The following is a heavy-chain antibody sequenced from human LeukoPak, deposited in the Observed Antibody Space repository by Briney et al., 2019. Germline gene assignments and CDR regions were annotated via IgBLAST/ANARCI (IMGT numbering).Heavy chain of an antibody. Sequence: PGGSLRLSCAASGFYFRDHWMDWVRQAPGKGLEWVGHIKTDGSETYYLDSLKGRISISRDNTNNALYLQMNGLRVEDTAVYYCVKNDGWFHLAQWGQGTLVTVSS. D-gene: IGHD6-19*01. CDR2: IKTDGSET. CDR1: GFYFRDHW. V-gene: IGHV3-7*03. CDR3: VKNDGWFHLAQ. J-gene: IGHJ4*02.